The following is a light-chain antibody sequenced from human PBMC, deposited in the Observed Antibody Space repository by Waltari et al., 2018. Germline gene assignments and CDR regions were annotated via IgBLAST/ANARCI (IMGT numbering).Light chain of an antibody. V-gene: IGKV3-15*01. CDR3: QQHNNWPLT. CDR2: GIS. J-gene: IGKJ1*01. CDR1: QSVRSH. Sequence: DIVMTQSPATLSVSPGERATLSCRASQSVRSHLDWYQQKPGQAPRLLINGISTRATGVPARFSGSGSGTEFTLTISSLQSEDFAVYYCQQHNNWPLTFGQGTKVEIK.